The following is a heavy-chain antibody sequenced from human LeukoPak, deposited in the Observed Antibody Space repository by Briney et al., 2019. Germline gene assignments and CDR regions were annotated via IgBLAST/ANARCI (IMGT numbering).Heavy chain of an antibody. V-gene: IGHV4-39*01. Sequence: PSETLSLTCSVSGDSISGISYYWGWIRQPPGKGLEWIGKIYYSGSSYNNPSLESRVVISLDTSRNQFSLKLTSVTATDTAVYYCARQGAVGATGFGFWGQGILVTVSS. CDR2: IYYSGSS. J-gene: IGHJ4*02. D-gene: IGHD1-26*01. CDR1: GDSISGISYY. CDR3: ARQGAVGATGFGF.